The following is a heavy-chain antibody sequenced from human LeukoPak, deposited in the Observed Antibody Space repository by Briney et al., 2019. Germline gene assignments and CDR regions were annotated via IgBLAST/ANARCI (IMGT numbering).Heavy chain of an antibody. Sequence: AASVKVSCKASGGTFSSYAISWVRQAPGQGLEWMGGIIPIFGTANYAQKFQGRVTITADESTSTAYMELSSLRSEDTAVYYCARGATEQNYYDFWSGYSHGGFDIWGQGTMVTVSS. J-gene: IGHJ3*02. D-gene: IGHD3-3*01. CDR2: IIPIFGTA. CDR1: GGTFSSYA. CDR3: ARGATEQNYYDFWSGYSHGGFDI. V-gene: IGHV1-69*13.